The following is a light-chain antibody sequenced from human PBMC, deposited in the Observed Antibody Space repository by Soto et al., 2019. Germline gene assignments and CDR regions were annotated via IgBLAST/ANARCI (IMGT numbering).Light chain of an antibody. V-gene: IGKV3-15*01. CDR2: GAS. J-gene: IGKJ1*01. Sequence: EIVMTQSPATLSVSPGERATLSCRASQSVSTNLVWYQQKPGQAPRLLIYGASTRATGVPGRFSGTGSGTDFTLTISRLQSEDTAVYYCQQYNHWWTFGQGTKVEIK. CDR3: QQYNHWWT. CDR1: QSVSTN.